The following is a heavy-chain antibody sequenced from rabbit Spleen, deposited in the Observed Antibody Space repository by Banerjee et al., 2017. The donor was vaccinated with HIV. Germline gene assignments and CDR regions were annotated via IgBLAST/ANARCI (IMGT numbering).Heavy chain of an antibody. CDR1: GFSFSSNVY. CDR2: IYISSGST. D-gene: IGHD8-1*01. V-gene: IGHV1S40*01. J-gene: IGHJ3*01. Sequence: QSLEESGGDLVKPGASLTLTCTASGFSFSSNVYMCWVRQAPGKGLEWIACIYISSGSTYYASWAKGRFTISKTSSTTVTLQMTSLTAADTATYFCARDTGSSFSSYGMDLWGQGTLVTV. CDR3: ARDTGSSFSSYGMDL.